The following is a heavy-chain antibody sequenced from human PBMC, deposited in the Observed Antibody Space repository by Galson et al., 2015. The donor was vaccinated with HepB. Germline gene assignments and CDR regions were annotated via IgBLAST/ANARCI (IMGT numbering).Heavy chain of an antibody. J-gene: IGHJ2*01. CDR2: ISSSSSTI. Sequence: SLRLSCAAFGFTFSSYSMNWVRQAPGKGLEWVSYISSSSSTIYYADSVKGRFTISRDNAKNSLYLQMNSLRAEDTAVYYCARLPHIVVVTAIPDWYFDLWGRGTLVTVSS. CDR3: ARLPHIVVVTAIPDWYFDL. D-gene: IGHD2-21*02. CDR1: GFTFSSYS. V-gene: IGHV3-48*01.